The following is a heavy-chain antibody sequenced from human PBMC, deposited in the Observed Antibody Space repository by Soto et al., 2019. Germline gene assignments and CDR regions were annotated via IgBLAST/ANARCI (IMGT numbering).Heavy chain of an antibody. CDR1: GFTFGSYA. V-gene: IGHV3-23*01. CDR3: AKHPSYATTWYVDY. CDR2: IRGNGGNT. J-gene: IGHJ4*02. D-gene: IGHD3-16*01. Sequence: EVQVLESGGGLVQPGGSLRLSCAASGFTFGSYAMSWVRQAPGKGLEWVSSIRGNGGNTYHADSVKGRFTISRDNSRNTLYLQMASLRAEDTAVYYCAKHPSYATTWYVDYWGLGTPVTVSS.